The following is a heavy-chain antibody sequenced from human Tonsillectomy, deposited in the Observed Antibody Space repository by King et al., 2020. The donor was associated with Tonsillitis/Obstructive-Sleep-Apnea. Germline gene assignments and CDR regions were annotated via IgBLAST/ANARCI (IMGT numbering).Heavy chain of an antibody. Sequence: VQLQQWGAGLLKPSETLSLTCAVYGGSFSDYYWSWIRQPPGKGLEWIGEINHSGSTNSNPSLKSRVNISVDTSKNQFSLKLSSVTAADTAVYYCARGTRGQQQFDYWGQGTPVTVSS. CDR1: GGSFSDYY. D-gene: IGHD6-13*01. V-gene: IGHV4-34*01. CDR3: ARGTRGQQQFDY. J-gene: IGHJ4*02. CDR2: INHSGST.